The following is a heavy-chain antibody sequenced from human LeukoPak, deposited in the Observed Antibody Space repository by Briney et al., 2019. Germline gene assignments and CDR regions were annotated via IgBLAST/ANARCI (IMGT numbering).Heavy chain of an antibody. CDR3: ARTPPYYYDSSGYYYEYFQH. Sequence: SVKVSCKASGGTFSSYAISWVRQAPGQGLEWMGGIIPIFGTANYAQKFQGRVTITTDESTSTAYMELGSLRPEDTAVYYCARTPPYYYDSSGYYYEYFQHWGQGTLVTVSS. D-gene: IGHD3-22*01. CDR1: GGTFSSYA. J-gene: IGHJ1*01. CDR2: IIPIFGTA. V-gene: IGHV1-69*05.